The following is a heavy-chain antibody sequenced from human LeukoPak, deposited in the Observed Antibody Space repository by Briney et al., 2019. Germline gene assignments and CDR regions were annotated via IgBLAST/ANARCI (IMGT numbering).Heavy chain of an antibody. V-gene: IGHV4-39*07. CDR1: GGSISSSSHY. D-gene: IGHD3-10*01. CDR3: ATQTLPMYYYGSGSEVGGWFDP. Sequence: SETLSLTCTVSGGSISSSSHYWGWIRQPPGKGLEWIGEINHSGSTNYNLSLKSRVTISVDTSKNQFSLKLSSVTAADTAVYYCATQTLPMYYYGSGSEVGGWFDPWGQGTLVTVSS. J-gene: IGHJ5*02. CDR2: INHSGST.